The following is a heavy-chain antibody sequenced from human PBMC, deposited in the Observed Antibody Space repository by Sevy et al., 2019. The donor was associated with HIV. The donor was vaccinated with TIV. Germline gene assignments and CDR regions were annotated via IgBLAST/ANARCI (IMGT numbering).Heavy chain of an antibody. CDR2: IHASGST. CDR1: GDSFSSDTYF. Sequence: SETLSLTCTVSGDSFSSDTYFWNWIRQPVGKGLEWIGRIHASGSTIYNPSLKSRVTMSVDKSKSQFSLRLRSVTAADTAVYFCARERGSNILTLGLDFWGQGSLVTVSS. CDR3: ARERGSNILTLGLDF. J-gene: IGHJ4*02. V-gene: IGHV4-61*02. D-gene: IGHD3-9*01.